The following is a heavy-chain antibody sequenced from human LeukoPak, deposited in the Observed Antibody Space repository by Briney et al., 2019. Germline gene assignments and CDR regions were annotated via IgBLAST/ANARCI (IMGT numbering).Heavy chain of an antibody. V-gene: IGHV3-7*03. Sequence: GGSLRLSCAASGFTFSSYWMSWVRQAPGKGLEWVANIKQDGSEKYYVDSVKGRFTISRDNAKNSLYLQMNSLRAEDTAVYYCAREYYYGSGGYYYMDVWGKGTTVTISS. CDR3: AREYYYGSGGYYYMDV. CDR1: GFTFSSYW. D-gene: IGHD3-10*01. CDR2: IKQDGSEK. J-gene: IGHJ6*03.